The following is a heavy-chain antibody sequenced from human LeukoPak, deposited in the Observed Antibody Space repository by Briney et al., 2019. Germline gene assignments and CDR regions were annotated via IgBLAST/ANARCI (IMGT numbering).Heavy chain of an antibody. J-gene: IGHJ5*02. CDR3: ARLGRSSSWYVGWFDP. V-gene: IGHV4-34*01. CDR1: GGSFSDYY. Sequence: SSETLSLTCAVYGGSFSDYYWSWIRQPPGKGLEWVGEINHSGNTNYNPSLKSRVTISVDTSKKQFSLNLSSVTAADTAVYYCARLGRSSSWYVGWFDPWGQGTLVTVSS. D-gene: IGHD6-13*01. CDR2: INHSGNT.